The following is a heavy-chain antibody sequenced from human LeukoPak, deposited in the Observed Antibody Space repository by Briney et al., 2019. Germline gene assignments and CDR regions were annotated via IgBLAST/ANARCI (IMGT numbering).Heavy chain of an antibody. CDR2: IIGSGGST. Sequence: GGSLRLSCAASGFTFSSYAMTWVRQAPGKGLEWVSFIIGSGGSTYYADSVKGRFTISRDNSKNTLYLQTNSLRAEDTAVYYCAKDNGSGSSYYYMDVWGKGTTVTVSS. CDR3: AKDNGSGSSYYYMDV. D-gene: IGHD1-26*01. CDR1: GFTFSSYA. J-gene: IGHJ6*03. V-gene: IGHV3-23*01.